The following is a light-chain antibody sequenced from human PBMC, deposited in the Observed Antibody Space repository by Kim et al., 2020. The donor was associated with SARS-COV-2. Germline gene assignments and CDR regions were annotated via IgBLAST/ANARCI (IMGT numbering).Light chain of an antibody. CDR2: GNN. J-gene: IGLJ1*01. Sequence: LGETVSITSKGDSLRRYYGSWYQQKPRQAPVLVNYGNNNRPSGIPDRFSGSSSGNTASLTITGDQAEDEADYYCNSRDSSGNHLNVFGTGTKVTVL. CDR1: SLRRYY. CDR3: NSRDSSGNHLNV. V-gene: IGLV3-19*01.